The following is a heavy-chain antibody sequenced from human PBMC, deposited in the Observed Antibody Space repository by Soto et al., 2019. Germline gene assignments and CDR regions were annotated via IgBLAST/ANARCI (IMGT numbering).Heavy chain of an antibody. V-gene: IGHV3-48*02. Sequence: GSLRLSCAASGXAVRDYSMNWVRQAPGKGLELISYTGTSRKYTFYADYVRCRFTISRDDARNSVYIQLNSLRDEDTAVYYCVRDREWAFDIWGQGTVGTVS. CDR1: GXAVRDYS. D-gene: IGHD2-8*01. J-gene: IGHJ3*02. CDR2: TGTSRKYT. CDR3: VRDREWAFDI.